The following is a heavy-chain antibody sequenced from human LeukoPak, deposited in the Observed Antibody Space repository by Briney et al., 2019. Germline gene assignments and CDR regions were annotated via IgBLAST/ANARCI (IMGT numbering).Heavy chain of an antibody. J-gene: IGHJ4*02. CDR1: GYTFTSYG. CDR2: ISAYNGNT. Sequence: ASVTVSCKASGYTFTSYGISWVRQAHGPGLGWMGWISAYNGNTNYAQKLQGRVSMTTDTSTSTAYIELRSLRSDDTAVYYWARGSIAAGCPDSFDYWGQGTLVTVSS. V-gene: IGHV1-18*01. D-gene: IGHD6-25*01. CDR3: ARGSIAAGCPDSFDY.